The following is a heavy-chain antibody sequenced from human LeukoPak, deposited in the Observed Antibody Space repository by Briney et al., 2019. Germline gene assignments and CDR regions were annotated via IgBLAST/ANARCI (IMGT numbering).Heavy chain of an antibody. CDR1: GYSISSGYY. Sequence: SETLSLTCTVSGYSISSGYYWGWIRQPPGKGLEWIGSIYHSGSTYYNPSLKSRVTISVDTSKNQFSLKLSSVTAADTAVYYCARASYSYDINGWVPFDYWGQGTLVTVS. CDR3: ARASYSYDINGWVPFDY. CDR2: IYHSGST. D-gene: IGHD3-22*01. V-gene: IGHV4-38-2*02. J-gene: IGHJ4*02.